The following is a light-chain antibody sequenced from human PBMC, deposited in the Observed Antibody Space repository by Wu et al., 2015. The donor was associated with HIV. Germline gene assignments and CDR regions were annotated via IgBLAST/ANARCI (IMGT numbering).Light chain of an antibody. V-gene: IGKV1-5*03. J-gene: IGKJ3*01. CDR3: QQSYNTPFT. CDR2: KAS. CDR1: QSISNW. Sequence: DIQLTQSPLTLSASVGDRVTITCRASQSISNWLAWYQQKPGKAPKLLIYKASTLESGVPSRFSGSGSGTEFTLTISSLQPEDSATYYCQQSYNTPFTFGPGTKVDIK.